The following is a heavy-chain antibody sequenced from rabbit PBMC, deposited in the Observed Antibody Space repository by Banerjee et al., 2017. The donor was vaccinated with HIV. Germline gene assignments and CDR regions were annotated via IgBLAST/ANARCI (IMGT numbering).Heavy chain of an antibody. CDR2: IYGGSSDNT. CDR3: ARRWNSDAYSNL. V-gene: IGHV1S45*01. CDR1: GFSFSGTHH. J-gene: IGHJ4*01. D-gene: IGHD2-1*01. Sequence: QEQLVESRGGLVQPEGSLTLTCTASGFSFSGTHHMCWVRQAPGKGLEWIGCIYGGSSDNTYYANWAKGRFTISKSSSTTVTLQGTSLTGADTATYFCARRWNSDAYSNLWGPGTLVTVS.